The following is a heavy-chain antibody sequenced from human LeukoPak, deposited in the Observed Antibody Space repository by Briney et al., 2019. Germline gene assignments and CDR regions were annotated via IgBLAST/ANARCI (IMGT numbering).Heavy chain of an antibody. V-gene: IGHV3-21*01. Sequence: GGSLRLSCAASGFTFTSYNMNWVRQAPGKGLEWVSSITSTSSYIYYADSVKGRFTISRDNAENSLYLQMNSLRVEDTAVYYCARDPYSGSYGDYYYYYMDVWGKGTTVTISS. J-gene: IGHJ6*03. CDR3: ARDPYSGSYGDYYYYYMDV. CDR1: GFTFTSYN. D-gene: IGHD1-26*01. CDR2: ITSTSSYI.